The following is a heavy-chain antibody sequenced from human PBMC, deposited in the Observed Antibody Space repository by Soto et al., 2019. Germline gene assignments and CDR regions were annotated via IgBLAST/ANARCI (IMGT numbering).Heavy chain of an antibody. V-gene: IGHV6-1*01. Sequence: SQTLSLTCAISGDSVSSNSAAWNWIRQSPSRGLEWLGRTYYRSKWYNDYAVSVKSRITINPDTSKNQFSLQLNSVTPEDTAVYYCARDNQGSPARDYYYYGMDVWGQGTTVTVSS. CDR3: ARDNQGSPARDYYYYGMDV. J-gene: IGHJ6*02. CDR2: TYYRSKWYN. CDR1: GDSVSSNSAA.